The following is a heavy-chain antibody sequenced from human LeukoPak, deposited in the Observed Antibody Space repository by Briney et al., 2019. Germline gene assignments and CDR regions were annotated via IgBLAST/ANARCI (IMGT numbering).Heavy chain of an antibody. D-gene: IGHD2-8*02. CDR2: ISGSSGGT. CDR1: GFTFSNYA. CDR3: ATGRGYATDGSDY. V-gene: IGHV3-23*01. J-gene: IGHJ4*02. Sequence: GGSLRLSCAASGFTFSNYAMSWVRQAPGKGLEWVSAISGSSGGTYYADSVKGRFTISRDNSKNTLYLQMNSLRAEDTAVYYCATGRGYATDGSDYWGQGTLVTVSS.